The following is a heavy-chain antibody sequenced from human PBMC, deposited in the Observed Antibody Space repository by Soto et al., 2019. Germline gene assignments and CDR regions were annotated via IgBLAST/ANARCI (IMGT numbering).Heavy chain of an antibody. CDR3: ASIVVVTAMEIDI. J-gene: IGHJ3*02. CDR2: MNPNSGNT. D-gene: IGHD2-21*02. V-gene: IGHV1-8*01. CDR1: GYTFTSYD. Sequence: GASVKVSCKASGYTFTSYDINWVRQATGQGLEWMGWMNPNSGNTGYAQKFQGRVTMTRNTSISTAYMELSSLRSEDTAVYYCASIVVVTAMEIDIWGQGTMVTVSS.